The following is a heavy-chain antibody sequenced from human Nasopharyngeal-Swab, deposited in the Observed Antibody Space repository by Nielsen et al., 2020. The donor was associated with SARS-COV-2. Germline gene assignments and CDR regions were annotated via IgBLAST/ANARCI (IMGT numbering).Heavy chain of an antibody. V-gene: IGHV3-13*05. CDR1: GFTFSTYD. D-gene: IGHD3-22*01. CDR3: ARGDDSSGYPYSHDY. Sequence: GESLKISCAASGFTFSTYDMHWVRQVTGKGLEWVSAIGIAGDPYYAGSVKGRFTISRDNSKNTLYLQMNSLRAEDTAVYYCARGDDSSGYPYSHDYWGQGTLVTVSS. J-gene: IGHJ4*02. CDR2: IGIAGDP.